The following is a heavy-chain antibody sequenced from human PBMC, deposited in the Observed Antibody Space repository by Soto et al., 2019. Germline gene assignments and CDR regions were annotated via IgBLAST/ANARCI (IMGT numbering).Heavy chain of an antibody. CDR3: ARYGSGSYHFDY. CDR2: ISGSGGST. CDR1: GFTFSSYA. V-gene: IGHV3-23*01. Sequence: PGGSLRLSCAASGFTFSSYAMSWVRRAPGKGLEWVSAISGSGGSTYYADSVKGRFTISRDNSKNTLYLQMNSLRAEDTAVYYCARYGSGSYHFDYWGQGTLVTVSS. D-gene: IGHD3-10*01. J-gene: IGHJ4*02.